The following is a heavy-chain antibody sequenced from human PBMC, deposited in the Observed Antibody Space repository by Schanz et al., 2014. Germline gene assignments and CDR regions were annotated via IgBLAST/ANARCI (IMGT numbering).Heavy chain of an antibody. CDR3: ARGIGGYGANNDFDY. CDR1: GYTFTTYA. J-gene: IGHJ4*02. D-gene: IGHD5-12*01. CDR2: ISAYNGNT. V-gene: IGHV1-18*01. Sequence: QVQLVQSGAEVKKPGASVRVSCKASGYTFTTYAMSWVRQAPGQGLEWVGWISAYNGNTKYPQKLQGRVTMTTDTSASTAYMELSSMRSEDTAVYSCARGIGGYGANNDFDYWGQGTLVTVSS.